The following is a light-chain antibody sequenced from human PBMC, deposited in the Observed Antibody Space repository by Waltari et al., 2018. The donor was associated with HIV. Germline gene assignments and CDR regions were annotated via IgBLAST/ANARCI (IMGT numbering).Light chain of an antibody. J-gene: IGKJ4*01. CDR3: QQYAASPLT. Sequence: EIVLTQSPGTLSLSPGERATLSCRASQSVRSASLARYQQKPGQAPRSLISGASSRAPGIPDRFSGSGAVTDFILTISRLEPEDCAVYYCQQYAASPLTFGGGTKVEIK. CDR1: QSVRSAS. V-gene: IGKV3-20*01. CDR2: GAS.